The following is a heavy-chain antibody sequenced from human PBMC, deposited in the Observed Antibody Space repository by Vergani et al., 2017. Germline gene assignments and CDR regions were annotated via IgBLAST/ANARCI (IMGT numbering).Heavy chain of an antibody. CDR2: SSAYNGNT. CDR3: ARGAYSSGWYAGYYFDY. J-gene: IGHJ4*02. CDR1: GYTFTSYG. V-gene: IGHV1-18*01. Sequence: QVQLVQSGAEVKKPGASVKVSCKASGYTFTSYGISWVRQAPGQGLEWMGWSSAYNGNTKYAQKLQGRVNMNTDTSTSTAYMELRSLRSDDTAVYYCARGAYSSGWYAGYYFDYWGQGTLVTVSS. D-gene: IGHD6-19*01.